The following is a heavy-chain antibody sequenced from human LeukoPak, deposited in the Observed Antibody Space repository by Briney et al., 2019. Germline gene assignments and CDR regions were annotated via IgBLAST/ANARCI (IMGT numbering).Heavy chain of an antibody. J-gene: IGHJ4*02. CDR2: IYYSGST. Sequence: SETLSLTCTVSGGSNSSHYWSWIRQPPGKGLEWIGYIYYSGSTNYNPSLKSRVTISVDTSKNQFSLKLSSVTAADTAVYYCARERIAAAGFDYWGQGTLVTVSS. CDR1: GGSNSSHY. D-gene: IGHD6-13*01. CDR3: ARERIAAAGFDY. V-gene: IGHV4-59*11.